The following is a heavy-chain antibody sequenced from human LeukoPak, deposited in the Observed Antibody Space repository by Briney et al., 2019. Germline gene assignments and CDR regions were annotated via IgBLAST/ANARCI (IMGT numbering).Heavy chain of an antibody. CDR1: GFTFRGYA. D-gene: IGHD6-19*01. CDR3: VLGGFYSSGWYYLDY. V-gene: IGHV3-64D*06. Sequence: PGGSLRLSCSASGFTFRGYAMHWVRQARGQGLEYVSVVGGDGSTTHYADFVQGRFTISRDNSKDTAYLQMSSLRPEDTAVYYCVLGGFYSSGWYYLDYWGQGTLVTVSS. CDR2: VGGDGSTT. J-gene: IGHJ4*02.